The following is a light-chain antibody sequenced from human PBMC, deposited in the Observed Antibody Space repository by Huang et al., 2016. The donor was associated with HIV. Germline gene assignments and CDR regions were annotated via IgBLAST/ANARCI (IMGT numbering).Light chain of an antibody. V-gene: IGKV3-20*01. J-gene: IGKJ2*01. CDR3: QLHGSSLPYT. CDR1: QSVSSSY. CDR2: GTS. Sequence: EIVLTQSPGTLSLSPGERAALSCRASQSVSSSYLAWYQQKPGQPPRLLIYGTSNRATGIPDRFGGSGSGTDFTLTITRLEPEDFAVYYCQLHGSSLPYTFGQGTKLEIK.